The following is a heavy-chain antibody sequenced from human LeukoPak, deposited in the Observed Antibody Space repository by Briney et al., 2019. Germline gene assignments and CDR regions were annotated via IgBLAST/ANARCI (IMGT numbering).Heavy chain of an antibody. Sequence: GGSLRLSCAASGFTFSSYWMSWVRQAPGKGLEWVANIEEDGTEKYYVDSVKGRFTISRDNAKNSLYLQMNSLRAEDTAMYYCARGTTRNSGLDYWGQGTLVTVSS. CDR3: ARGTTRNSGLDY. CDR2: IEEDGTEK. D-gene: IGHD1-7*01. V-gene: IGHV3-7*03. CDR1: GFTFSSYW. J-gene: IGHJ4*02.